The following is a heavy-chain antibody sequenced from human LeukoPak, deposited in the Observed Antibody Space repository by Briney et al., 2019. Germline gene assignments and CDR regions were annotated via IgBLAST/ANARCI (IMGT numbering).Heavy chain of an antibody. V-gene: IGHV3-48*03. Sequence: GGSLRLSCGASGFTFSSYEMNWVPQAPGKGLEWVSYISSSGSTIYYADSVKGRFTISRDNAKNSLYLQMNSLRAEDTAVYYCARGLRYYDSSGYPEYFQHWGQGTLVTVSS. CDR2: ISSSGSTI. J-gene: IGHJ1*01. CDR3: ARGLRYYDSSGYPEYFQH. D-gene: IGHD3-22*01. CDR1: GFTFSSYE.